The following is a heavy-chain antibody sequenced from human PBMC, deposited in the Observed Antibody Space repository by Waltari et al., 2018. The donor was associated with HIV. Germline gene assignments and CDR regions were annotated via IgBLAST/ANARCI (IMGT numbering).Heavy chain of an antibody. CDR1: GFTLNNNV. Sequence: EVQLVESGGGLIQPGRSLRISCAASGFTLNNNVMHWVRQIPGKGLEGVSGSTGNSGRVDYADSVKGRFTGSRDNAKNSLYLQMDSLKTEDTALYYCAKDNAPGSIDYWGQGTLVTVSS. V-gene: IGHV3-9*01. J-gene: IGHJ4*02. CDR2: STGNSGRV. CDR3: AKDNAPGSIDY. D-gene: IGHD1-1*01.